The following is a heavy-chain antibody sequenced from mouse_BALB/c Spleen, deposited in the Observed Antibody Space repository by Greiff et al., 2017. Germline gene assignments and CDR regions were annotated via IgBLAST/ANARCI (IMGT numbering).Heavy chain of an antibody. CDR3: ARDMGGGNYFDY. V-gene: IGHV7-3*02. J-gene: IGHJ2*01. CDR1: GFTFTDYY. Sequence: EVQRVESGGGLVQPGGSLRLSCATSGFTFTDYYMSWVRQPPGKALEWLGFIRNKANGYTTEYSASVKGRFTISRDNSQSILYLQMNTLRAEDSATYYCARDMGGGNYFDYWGQGTTLTVSS. CDR2: IRNKANGYTT.